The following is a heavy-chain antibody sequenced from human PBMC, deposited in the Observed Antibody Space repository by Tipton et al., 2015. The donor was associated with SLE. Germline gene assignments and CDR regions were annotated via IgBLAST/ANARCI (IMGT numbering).Heavy chain of an antibody. D-gene: IGHD3-3*01. CDR3: VKDSGKSGLDT. CDR1: GFNFKNYG. J-gene: IGHJ5*02. V-gene: IGHV3-23*01. Sequence: SLRLSCGASGFNFKNYGMSWVRQAPGKGLEWVSRITRSGGPTYYTDSVKGRFTISRDNSENTLFLQMDSLRADDSAVYYCVKDSGKSGLDTWGQGTLVTVSS. CDR2: ITRSGGPT.